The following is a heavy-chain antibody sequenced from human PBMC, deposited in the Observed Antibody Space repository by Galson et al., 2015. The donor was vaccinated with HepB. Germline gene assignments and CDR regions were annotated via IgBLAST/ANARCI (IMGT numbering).Heavy chain of an antibody. Sequence: SLRLSCVASGFTFSSYAMSWVRQAPGKGLEWVSAISGSGGSTYYADSVKGRFTISRDNSKNTLYLQMNSLRAEDTAVYYCAKDLKNYVVGYYYGMDVWGQGTTVTVSS. CDR2: ISGSGGST. J-gene: IGHJ6*02. D-gene: IGHD1-7*01. CDR1: GFTFSSYA. V-gene: IGHV3-23*01. CDR3: AKDLKNYVVGYYYGMDV.